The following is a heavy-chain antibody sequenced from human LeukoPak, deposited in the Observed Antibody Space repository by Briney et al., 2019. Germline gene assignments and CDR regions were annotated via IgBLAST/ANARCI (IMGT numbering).Heavy chain of an antibody. CDR1: GGSFNGYY. Sequence: PSETLSLTCAVYGGSFNGYYWSWIRQPPGKGLEWIGEINHSGSTNYNPSLKSRVTISVDTSKNQFSLKLSSVTAADTAVYYCARGPGNRVGYWGQGTLVTVSS. CDR2: INHSGST. J-gene: IGHJ4*02. CDR3: ARGPGNRVGY. V-gene: IGHV4-34*01. D-gene: IGHD2-15*01.